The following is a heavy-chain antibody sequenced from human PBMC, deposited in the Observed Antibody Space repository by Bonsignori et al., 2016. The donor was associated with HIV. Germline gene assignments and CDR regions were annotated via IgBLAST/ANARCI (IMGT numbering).Heavy chain of an antibody. CDR2: IKQDGSEK. V-gene: IGHV3-7*03. J-gene: IGHJ3*02. Sequence: VRQAPGKGLEWVANIKQDGSEKYYVDSVKGRFTISRDNAKNSLYLQMNSLRAEDTAVYYCARGGVGATRDAFDIWGQGTMVTVSS. CDR3: ARGGVGATRDAFDI. D-gene: IGHD1-26*01.